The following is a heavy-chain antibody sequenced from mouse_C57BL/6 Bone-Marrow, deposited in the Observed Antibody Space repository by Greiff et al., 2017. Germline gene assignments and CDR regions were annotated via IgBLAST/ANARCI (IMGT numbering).Heavy chain of an antibody. Sequence: QVQLKQSGAELARPGASVQLSCKASGYTFTSYGISWVKQRTGQGLEWIGEIYPRSGNTYYNEKFKGKATLTADKSSSTAYMELRSLTSEDSAVYFCAREGPYYFYDYWGQGTTLTVSS. CDR1: GYTFTSYG. D-gene: IGHD1-1*01. V-gene: IGHV1-81*01. CDR3: AREGPYYFYDY. CDR2: IYPRSGNT. J-gene: IGHJ2*01.